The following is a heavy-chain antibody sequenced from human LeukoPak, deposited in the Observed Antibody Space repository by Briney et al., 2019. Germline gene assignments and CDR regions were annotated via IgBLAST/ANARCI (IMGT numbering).Heavy chain of an antibody. Sequence: SETLSLTCTVSGGSISSYYWSWIRQPPGKGLEWIGYIYYSGSTNYNPSLKSRVTISVDTSKNQFSLKLSSVTAADTAVYYCARQGRVGGYYYYYGMDVWGQGTTVTASS. CDR3: ARQGRVGGYYYYYGMDV. V-gene: IGHV4-59*08. D-gene: IGHD2-15*01. CDR1: GGSISSYY. CDR2: IYYSGST. J-gene: IGHJ6*02.